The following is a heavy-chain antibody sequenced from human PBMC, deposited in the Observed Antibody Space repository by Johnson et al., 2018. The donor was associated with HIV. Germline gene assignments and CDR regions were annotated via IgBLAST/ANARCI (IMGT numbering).Heavy chain of an antibody. CDR1: GFTFDDYG. Sequence: VQLVESGGGLVRRGGSLRLSCAASGFTFDDYGMSWVRQAPAGKGLEWVSGINWNGGSTGYADSVKGRFTISRDNAKNSLYLQMNSLRAEDTALYFCARGGYCVDGSCRHGNAFDIWGQGTMVTVSS. CDR2: INWNGGST. V-gene: IGHV3-20*04. CDR3: ARGGYCVDGSCRHGNAFDI. D-gene: IGHD2-15*01. J-gene: IGHJ3*02.